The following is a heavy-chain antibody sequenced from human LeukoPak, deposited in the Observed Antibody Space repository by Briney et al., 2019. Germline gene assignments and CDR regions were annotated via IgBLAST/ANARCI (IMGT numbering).Heavy chain of an antibody. CDR1: GFIFSIYA. J-gene: IGHJ4*02. CDR3: ASDYSTRSRAQLFDY. V-gene: IGHV3-23*01. D-gene: IGHD4-11*01. Sequence: GGSLRLSCAASGFIFSIYAMSWVRQAPGKGLEWVSAISGSGGSTYYADSVKGRFTISRDNSKNTLYMQMISLRAEDTAVYYCASDYSTRSRAQLFDYWGQGTLVTVSS. CDR2: ISGSGGST.